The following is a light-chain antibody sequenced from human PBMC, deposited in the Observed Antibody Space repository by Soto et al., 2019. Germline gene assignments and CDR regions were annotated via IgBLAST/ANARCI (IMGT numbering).Light chain of an antibody. CDR2: DVS. CDR3: CSYAGSYDYV. J-gene: IGLJ1*01. Sequence: QSVLTQPRSVSGSPGQSVTISCTGTSSDVGGYNYVSWYQQHPGKAPKLMIYDVSKRPSGVPDRFSGSKSGNTASLTISGLQAEDEADYYCCSYAGSYDYVFGTGTKVT. V-gene: IGLV2-11*01. CDR1: SSDVGGYNY.